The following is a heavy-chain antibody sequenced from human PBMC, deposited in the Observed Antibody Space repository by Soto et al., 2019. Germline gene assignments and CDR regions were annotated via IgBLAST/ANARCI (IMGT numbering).Heavy chain of an antibody. CDR1: GYTFSSFG. Sequence: QGQLVQSGAEVRKPGASVKVSCKASGYTFSSFGIAWVRQGPGQGLEWLGWVTGYNGNTKYAQKFQDRVEMTTDTSTNTAYLELRSLTSDDTAVYFCARAPPFDFWGQVTLVTVSP. CDR2: VTGYNGNT. J-gene: IGHJ4*02. CDR3: ARAPPFDF. V-gene: IGHV1-18*01.